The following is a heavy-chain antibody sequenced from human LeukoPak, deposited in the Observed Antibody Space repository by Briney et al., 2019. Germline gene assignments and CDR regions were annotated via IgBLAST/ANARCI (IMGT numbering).Heavy chain of an antibody. D-gene: IGHD1-26*01. V-gene: IGHV1-8*03. CDR1: GYTFTSYA. CDR3: AKGRSIVGATTLGY. J-gene: IGHJ4*02. CDR2: MNPNSGNT. Sequence: ASVKVSCKASGYTFTSYAINWVRQATGQGLEWMGWMNPNSGNTGYAQKFQGRVTITRNTSISTAYMELSSLRSEDTAVYYCAKGRSIVGATTLGYWGQGTLVTVSS.